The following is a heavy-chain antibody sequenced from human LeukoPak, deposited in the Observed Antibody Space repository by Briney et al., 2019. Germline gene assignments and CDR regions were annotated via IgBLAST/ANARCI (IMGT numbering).Heavy chain of an antibody. D-gene: IGHD6-13*01. CDR1: GFTLTSYE. CDR3: ARGPYSSNWYVDY. V-gene: IGHV3-48*03. CDR2: ISRTGNSI. J-gene: IGHJ4*02. Sequence: GGSLRLSCAASGFTLTSYEMNGVRLAPGKGLEWISYISRTGNSIYYADSVKGRFTVSRDSAKNSLYLQMNSLRAEDTAVYYCARGPYSSNWYVDYWGQGTLVTVAS.